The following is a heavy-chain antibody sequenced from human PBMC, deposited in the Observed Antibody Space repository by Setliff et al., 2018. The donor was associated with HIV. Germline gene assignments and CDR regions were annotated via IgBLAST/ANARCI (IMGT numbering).Heavy chain of an antibody. CDR2: IYFTGSS. D-gene: IGHD6-13*01. J-gene: IGHJ4*02. Sequence: PSETLSLTCTVSGGSISTYYWSWIRQPPGKGLEWIGSIYFTGSSDNNPSLKSRVTLSVDTSKNQISLKLNSVTAADTAVYYCARDGGRTGYSSSSDQWGQGTLVTVSS. CDR1: GGSISTYY. V-gene: IGHV4-59*12. CDR3: ARDGGRTGYSSSSDQ.